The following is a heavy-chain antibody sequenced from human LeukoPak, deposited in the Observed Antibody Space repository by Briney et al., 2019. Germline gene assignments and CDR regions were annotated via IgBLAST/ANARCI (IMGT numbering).Heavy chain of an antibody. CDR3: ARDITSGWFNYYYYGMDV. CDR2: IYTSGST. J-gene: IGHJ6*02. D-gene: IGHD6-19*01. V-gene: IGHV4-4*07. CDR1: GGSISSYY. Sequence: AETLSLTCTVSGGSISSYYWSWIRQPAGKGLEWMGRIYTSGSTNYNPSLKRRGTMSVDTSKNQFSLKLSSVTAADTAVYYCARDITSGWFNYYYYGMDVWGQGTTVTVSS.